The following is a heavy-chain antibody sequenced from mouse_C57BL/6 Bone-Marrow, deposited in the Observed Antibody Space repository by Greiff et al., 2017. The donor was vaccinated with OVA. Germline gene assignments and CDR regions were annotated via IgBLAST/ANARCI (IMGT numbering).Heavy chain of an antibody. CDR1: GYTFTSYW. CDR2: INPSSGYT. V-gene: IGHV1-7*01. J-gene: IGHJ3*01. Sequence: QVQLQQSGAELAKPGASVKLSCKASGYTFTSYWMHWVKQRPGQGLEWIGYINPSSGYTKYNQKFKDKATLTAEKSSSTAYRQLSSLTYEESAVYYCAGWEFAYWGQGTLVTVSA. CDR3: AGWEFAY. D-gene: IGHD4-1*01.